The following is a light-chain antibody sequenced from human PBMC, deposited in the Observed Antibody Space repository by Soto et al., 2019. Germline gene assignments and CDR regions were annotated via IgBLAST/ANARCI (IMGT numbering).Light chain of an antibody. J-gene: IGLJ1*01. V-gene: IGLV2-14*01. CDR1: SSDVGSYTY. Sequence: QSALTQAASVSGSPRQSITISCAGASSDVGSYTYVSWYQQHPGKAPKLMIYEVNNRPSGVSNRFSGSKSGNTASLTISGLQAEDEADYYCSSYTSSSTLYVFGTGTKATVL. CDR2: EVN. CDR3: SSYTSSSTLYV.